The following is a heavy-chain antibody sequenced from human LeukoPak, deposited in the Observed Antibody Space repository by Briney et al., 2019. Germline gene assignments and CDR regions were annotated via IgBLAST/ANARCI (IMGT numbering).Heavy chain of an antibody. V-gene: IGHV1-18*01. CDR1: GYTFNSYG. J-gene: IGHJ4*02. CDR3: ARDWADRSDY. D-gene: IGHD3-22*01. Sequence: ASVTVSCTASGYTFNSYGISWVRQAPGQGLEWMGWISAYNGNTNYAQTFQGRVTMTTDTSTSKAYMELRNLRSDDTAVYYCARDWADRSDYWGQGTLVTVSS. CDR2: ISAYNGNT.